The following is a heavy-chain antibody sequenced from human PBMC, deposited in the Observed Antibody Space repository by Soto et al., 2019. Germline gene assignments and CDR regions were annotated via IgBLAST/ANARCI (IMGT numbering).Heavy chain of an antibody. J-gene: IGHJ3*02. Sequence: ASVKVSCKVSGYTLTELSMHWVRQAPGKGLEWMGGFDPEDGETIYAQEFQGRVTMTEDTSTDTAYMELSSVRSEDTAVYYCATGGSAFSSSWYDAFDIWGQGTMVTVSS. CDR3: ATGGSAFSSSWYDAFDI. D-gene: IGHD6-13*01. CDR1: GYTLTELS. V-gene: IGHV1-24*01. CDR2: FDPEDGET.